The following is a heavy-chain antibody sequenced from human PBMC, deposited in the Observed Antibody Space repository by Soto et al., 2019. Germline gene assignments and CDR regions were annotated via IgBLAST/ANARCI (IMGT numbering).Heavy chain of an antibody. CDR1: GDSVSSGDFY. CDR3: ARTRREYGSAWHDF. Sequence: QVQLQESGPGLVKPSQTLSLTCTVSGDSVSSGDFYWSWIRQPPGKGLEWMGYIYSSGSTYYHPSLKTRLTISLDTSKNQVSLNLESLTAADTALYYCARTRREYGSAWHDFWGRGTLVTVSS. D-gene: IGHD3-10*01. CDR2: IYSSGST. J-gene: IGHJ4*01. V-gene: IGHV4-30-4*01.